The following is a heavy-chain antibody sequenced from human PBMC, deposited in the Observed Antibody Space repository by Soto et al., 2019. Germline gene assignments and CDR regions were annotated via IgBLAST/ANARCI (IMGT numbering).Heavy chain of an antibody. CDR1: GGSFSGYY. D-gene: IGHD6-13*01. CDR3: ARGDPGIAAAGTNYFDY. CDR2: INHSGST. J-gene: IGHJ4*02. Sequence: SETLSLTCAVYGGSFSGYYWSRIRQPPGKGLEWIGEINHSGSTNYNPSLKSRVTISVDTSKNQFSLKLSSVTAADTAVYYCARGDPGIAAAGTNYFDYWGQGTLVTVAS. V-gene: IGHV4-34*01.